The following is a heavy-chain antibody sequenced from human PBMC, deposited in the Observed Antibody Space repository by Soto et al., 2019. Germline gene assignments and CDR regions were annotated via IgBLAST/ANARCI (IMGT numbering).Heavy chain of an antibody. CDR3: ARTGYYDFWSSKMGDAFDI. V-gene: IGHV4-59*01. CDR2: IYYSGST. D-gene: IGHD3-3*01. J-gene: IGHJ3*02. CDR1: GGYISSYD. Sequence: SETQSLTSSVSGGYISSYDGSWIRQPPGKGLEWIGYIYYSGSTNYNPSLKSRVTISVDTSKNQFSLKLSSVTAADTAVYYCARTGYYDFWSSKMGDAFDIWGQGTMVTVSS.